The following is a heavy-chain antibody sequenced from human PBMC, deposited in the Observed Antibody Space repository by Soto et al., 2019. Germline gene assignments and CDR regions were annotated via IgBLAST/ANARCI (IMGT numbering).Heavy chain of an antibody. D-gene: IGHD1-1*01. CDR1: GYTFTTYD. CDR2: MNPNNGDT. CDR3: ARNPATTGDFDY. J-gene: IGHJ4*02. V-gene: IGHV1-8*01. Sequence: ASVKVSCKASGYTFTTYDINWVRQAAGQGLEWLGWMNPNNGDTGYAQKLQGRVTLTRDTSINTAYMELNSLTSEDTAVYYCARNPATTGDFDYWGQGTQVTVSS.